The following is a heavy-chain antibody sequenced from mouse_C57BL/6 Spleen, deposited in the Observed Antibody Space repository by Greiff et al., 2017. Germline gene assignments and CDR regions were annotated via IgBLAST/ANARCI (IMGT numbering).Heavy chain of an antibody. V-gene: IGHV1-52*01. CDR1: GYTFTSYW. J-gene: IGHJ3*01. CDR2: IDPSDSET. CDR3: ARADYYGSSYFAY. Sequence: QVQLQQPGAELVRPGSSVTLSCKASGYTFTSYWMHWVKQRPIQGLEWIGNIDPSDSETHYNQKFKDKATLTVDKSASTAYMQLSSLTSEDSAVYYCARADYYGSSYFAYWGQGTLVTVSA. D-gene: IGHD1-1*01.